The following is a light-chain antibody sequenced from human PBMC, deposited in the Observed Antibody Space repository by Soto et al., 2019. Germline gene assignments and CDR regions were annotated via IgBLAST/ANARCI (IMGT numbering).Light chain of an antibody. CDR1: QSVRNN. V-gene: IGKV3-15*01. CDR2: GAS. Sequence: IVMTQSPAILSVSPGERATLSCRASQSVRNNLGWYQQKPGQAPRLLVYGASIRATGIPARFSGSGSGTEFTLTISSLQSEDFALYYCHQYNSWPPGTFGQGTKVDIK. J-gene: IGKJ2*01. CDR3: HQYNSWPPGT.